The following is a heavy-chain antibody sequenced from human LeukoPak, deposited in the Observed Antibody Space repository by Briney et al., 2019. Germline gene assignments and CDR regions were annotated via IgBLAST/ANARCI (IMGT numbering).Heavy chain of an antibody. V-gene: IGHV3-23*01. CDR3: AKGSTFLKLAGFDY. Sequence: QTGGSLRLSCAASGFTFSSYAMSWVRQAPGKGLEWVSGISGSGGSTYYADSVKGRFTISRDNSKNTLYLQMNSLRAEDTAVYYCAKGSTFLKLAGFDYWGQGTLVTVSS. J-gene: IGHJ4*02. CDR2: ISGSGGST. D-gene: IGHD6-6*01. CDR1: GFTFSSYA.